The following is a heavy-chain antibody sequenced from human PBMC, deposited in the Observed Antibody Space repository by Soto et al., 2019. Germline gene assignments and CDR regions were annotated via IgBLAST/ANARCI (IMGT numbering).Heavy chain of an antibody. CDR1: GGSISSINW. V-gene: IGHV4-4*02. J-gene: IGHJ4*02. CDR3: ARDNGREQYYDSSGYWYYFDY. D-gene: IGHD3-22*01. CDR2: IYHSGST. Sequence: PSETLSLTCAVSGGSISSINWWNWVRQPPGKGLEWIGEIYHSGSTNYNPSLKSRVTISVDKSKNQFSLKLSSVTAADTAVYYCARDNGREQYYDSSGYWYYFDYWGQGTLVTVSS.